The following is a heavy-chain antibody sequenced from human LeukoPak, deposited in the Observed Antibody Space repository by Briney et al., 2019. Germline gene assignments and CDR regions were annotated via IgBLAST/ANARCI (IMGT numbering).Heavy chain of an antibody. CDR3: ARERLAAFDL. Sequence: PGGSLRLSCAAPKFTSSDYWMSWVRQAPGKGLEWVATIKPDGSETYYVDSVKGQITISRDNAKDSLYLHMNSLRAEDTAVYYCARERLAAFDLWGHGTLVTVSS. CDR2: IKPDGSET. V-gene: IGHV3-7*04. CDR1: KFTSSDYW. J-gene: IGHJ3*01.